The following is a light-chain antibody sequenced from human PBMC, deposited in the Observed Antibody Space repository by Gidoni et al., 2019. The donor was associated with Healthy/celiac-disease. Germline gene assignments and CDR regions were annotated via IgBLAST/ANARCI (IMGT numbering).Light chain of an antibody. CDR1: SSDVGGYNY. V-gene: IGLV2-11*01. J-gene: IGLJ2*01. Sequence: HSALTQPRPVSGSPGQSVTIPCTGTSSDVGGYNYVSWYQQHPGKAPKLMIYDVSKRPSGVPDRFSGSKSGNTASLTISGLQAEDEADYYCCSYAGSYPVVFGGGTKLTVL. CDR3: CSYAGSYPVV. CDR2: DVS.